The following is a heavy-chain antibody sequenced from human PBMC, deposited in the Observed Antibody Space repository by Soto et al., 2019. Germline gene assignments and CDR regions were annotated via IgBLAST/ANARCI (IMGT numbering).Heavy chain of an antibody. J-gene: IGHJ3*02. Sequence: QLQLQESGPGLVKPSETLSLTCTVSGGSISSSSYYWGWIRQPPGKGLEWIGSIYYSGSTYYNPSLKSRVTISVDTSKNQFSLKLSSVTAADTAVYYCARPDSSGYPTIWGQGTMVTVSS. CDR1: GGSISSSSYY. CDR3: ARPDSSGYPTI. D-gene: IGHD3-22*01. V-gene: IGHV4-39*01. CDR2: IYYSGST.